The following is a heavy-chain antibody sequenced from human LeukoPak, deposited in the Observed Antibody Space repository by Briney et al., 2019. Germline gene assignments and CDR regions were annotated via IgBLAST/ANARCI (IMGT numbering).Heavy chain of an antibody. CDR2: IWYDGSNK. CDR3: AKTTSNYYYYYMDV. D-gene: IGHD1-14*01. CDR1: GFTFSSYG. V-gene: IGHV3-33*06. J-gene: IGHJ6*03. Sequence: GGSLRLSCAASGFTFSSYGMHWVRQAPGKGLEWVAVIWYDGSNKYYADSVKGRFTISRDNSKNTLYLQMNSLRAEDTAVYYRAKTTSNYYYYYMDVWGKGTTVTVSS.